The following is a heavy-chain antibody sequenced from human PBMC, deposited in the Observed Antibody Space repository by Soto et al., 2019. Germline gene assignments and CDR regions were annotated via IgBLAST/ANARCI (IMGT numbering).Heavy chain of an antibody. J-gene: IGHJ4*02. CDR1: GGSISSDDSY. CDR2: IYYSGST. D-gene: IGHD5-12*01. V-gene: IGHV4-30-4*01. Sequence: QVQLQESGPGLVKPSQTLSLTCTVSGGSISSDDSYWSWIRQPPGKGLEWIGYIYYSGSTYYNPSLKSRVTISVDTSKNQFSLKLNSVTAADTAVYYCARDRGGYERIDYWCQGTLVTVSS. CDR3: ARDRGGYERIDY.